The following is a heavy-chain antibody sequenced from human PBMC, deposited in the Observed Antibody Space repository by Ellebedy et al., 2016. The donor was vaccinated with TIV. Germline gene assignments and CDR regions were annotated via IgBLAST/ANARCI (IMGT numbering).Heavy chain of an antibody. D-gene: IGHD6-13*01. CDR3: ARGTPPGYSSSWYVLDY. CDR1: GGTFSSYA. V-gene: IGHV1-69*13. CDR2: IIPIFGTA. Sequence: SVKVSXXASGGTFSSYAISWVRQAPGQGLEWMGGIIPIFGTANYAQKFQGRVTITADESTSTAYMELSSLRSEDTAVYYCARGTPPGYSSSWYVLDYWGQGTLVTVSS. J-gene: IGHJ4*02.